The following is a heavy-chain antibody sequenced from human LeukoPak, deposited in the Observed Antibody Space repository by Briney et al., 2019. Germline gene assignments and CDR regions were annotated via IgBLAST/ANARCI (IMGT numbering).Heavy chain of an antibody. J-gene: IGHJ4*02. CDR3: ARVSSFIAAAGPHFDY. CDR1: GYTFTSYG. CDR2: ISAYNGNT. V-gene: IGHV1-18*01. Sequence: ASVKVSCKASGYTFTSYGISWVRQAPGQGLEWMGWISAYNGNTNYAQKLQGRVTMTTDTSTSTAYMELRSLRSDDTAVYYCARVSSFIAAAGPHFDYWGQGTLVTVSS. D-gene: IGHD6-13*01.